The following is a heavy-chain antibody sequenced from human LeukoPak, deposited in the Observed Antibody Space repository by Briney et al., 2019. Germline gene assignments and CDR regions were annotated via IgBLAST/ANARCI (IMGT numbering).Heavy chain of an antibody. CDR1: GGSISSGSYY. J-gene: IGHJ6*02. D-gene: IGHD6-13*01. CDR3: ARDRRIAAAATGYYYGMDV. CDR2: IYTSGST. Sequence: KASETLSLTCTVSGGSISSGSYYWSWIRQPAGKGLEWIGRIYTSGSTNYNPSLKSRVTISVDTSKSQFSLKLSSVTAADTAVYYCARDRRIAAAATGYYYGMDVWGQGTTVTVSS. V-gene: IGHV4-61*02.